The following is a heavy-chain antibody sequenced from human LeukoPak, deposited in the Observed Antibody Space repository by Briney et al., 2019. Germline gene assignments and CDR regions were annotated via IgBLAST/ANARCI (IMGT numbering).Heavy chain of an antibody. D-gene: IGHD3-9*01. CDR3: ARHSIPSHYDFLTGHDFDY. Sequence: PGGSLRLSCAASGFTFSSYSMNWVRQAPGKGLEWVSSISSSSSYIYYADSVKGRFTISRDNAKNSLYLQMNSLRAEDTAVYYCARHSIPSHYDFLTGHDFDYWGQGTLVTVSS. J-gene: IGHJ4*02. CDR1: GFTFSSYS. V-gene: IGHV3-21*01. CDR2: ISSSSSYI.